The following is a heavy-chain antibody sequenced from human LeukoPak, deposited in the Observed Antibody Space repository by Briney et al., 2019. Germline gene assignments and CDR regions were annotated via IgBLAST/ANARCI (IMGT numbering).Heavy chain of an antibody. CDR2: INHSGST. CDR1: GGFFSGYY. D-gene: IGHD4-17*01. V-gene: IGHV4-34*01. Sequence: SETLSLTCAVYGGFFSGYYWSWIRQPPGEGLEWIGEINHSGSTNYNPSLKSRVTISVDTSKNQFFLKLSSVTAADTAVYYCARGREYGDYGYYYYGMDVWGQGTTVTVSS. CDR3: ARGREYGDYGYYYYGMDV. J-gene: IGHJ6*02.